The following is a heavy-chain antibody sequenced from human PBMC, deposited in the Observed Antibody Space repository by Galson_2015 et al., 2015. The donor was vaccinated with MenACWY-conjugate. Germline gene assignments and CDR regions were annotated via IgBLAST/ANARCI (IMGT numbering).Heavy chain of an antibody. CDR2: IDWSDDK. CDR1: GFSLTTSGMC. J-gene: IGHJ5*02. V-gene: IGHV2-70*01. Sequence: PALVKPTPTLTLTCTFSGFSLTTSGMCVGWIRQSPGKALEWLAIIDWSDDKYYTTSLKTRLTISKDTSKNQVVLTMTNMDPVDTATYYCARTIGGEVTISGWFDAWGQVTLVTASS. D-gene: IGHD4-11*01. CDR3: ARTIGGEVTISGWFDA.